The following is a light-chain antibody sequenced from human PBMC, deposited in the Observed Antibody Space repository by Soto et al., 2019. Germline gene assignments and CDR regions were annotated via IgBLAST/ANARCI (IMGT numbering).Light chain of an antibody. V-gene: IGKV3-20*01. CDR3: QQYGSSPPT. CDR2: GAS. Sequence: EIVLTQSPGTLSLSPGERATLSCRASQSVSTNYLAWYQRKPGQAPRLLIYGASSKATGIPDRFSGSGSGTDFTLTITSLEPEDFAVYYCQQYGSSPPTFGQGPKVEIK. J-gene: IGKJ1*01. CDR1: QSVSTNY.